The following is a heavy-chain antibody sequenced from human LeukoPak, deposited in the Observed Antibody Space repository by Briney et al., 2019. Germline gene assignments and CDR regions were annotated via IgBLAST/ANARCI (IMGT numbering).Heavy chain of an antibody. Sequence: ASVKVSCKASGYTFTSYGIGWVRQAPGQGLEWMGWISAYNGNTNYAQKLQGRVTMTTDTSTSTAYMELRRLRSDDTAVYYCARGAYYDILTGYYEFDYWGQGTLVTVSS. J-gene: IGHJ4*02. CDR1: GYTFTSYG. CDR3: ARGAYYDILTGYYEFDY. CDR2: ISAYNGNT. D-gene: IGHD3-9*01. V-gene: IGHV1-18*01.